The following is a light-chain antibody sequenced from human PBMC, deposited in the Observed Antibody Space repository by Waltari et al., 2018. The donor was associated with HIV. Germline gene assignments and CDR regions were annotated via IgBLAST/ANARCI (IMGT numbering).Light chain of an antibody. CDR1: SSNIGNNF. V-gene: IGLV1-47*01. Sequence: QSVLTQSPSTSASPGQRVTISCSGTSSNIGNNFVSWYQRLPGTAPKLVIFRNNQRPSGVPDRFSGSKSDTSASLVISVLRSEDEAEYFCAVWDGSLSAWLFGGGTKVAVL. CDR3: AVWDGSLSAWL. J-gene: IGLJ3*02. CDR2: RNN.